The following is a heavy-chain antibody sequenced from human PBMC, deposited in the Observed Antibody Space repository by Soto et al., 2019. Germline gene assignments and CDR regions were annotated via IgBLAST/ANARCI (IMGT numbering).Heavy chain of an antibody. Sequence: EVQLVESGGGLVQPGGSLRLSCAASGFTFSSYSMNWVRQAPGKGLEWVSYISSSSSTIYYADSVKGQFPISRDNAKNSLSLQMNRLRAEDADVYYCARESVGASLDYWGQGTLVTVSS. J-gene: IGHJ4*02. CDR2: ISSSSSTI. CDR3: ARESVGASLDY. D-gene: IGHD1-26*01. CDR1: GFTFSSYS. V-gene: IGHV3-48*01.